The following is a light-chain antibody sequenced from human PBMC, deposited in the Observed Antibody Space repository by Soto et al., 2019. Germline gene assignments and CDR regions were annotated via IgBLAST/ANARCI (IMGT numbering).Light chain of an antibody. J-gene: IGLJ1*01. V-gene: IGLV2-11*01. CDR3: CSYAGTFYV. CDR2: DVS. Sequence: QSVLTQPRSVSGSPGQSVTISCTGTSSDFGGYNYVSWYQHHPGKAPKLMIYDVSERPSGVPDRFSGSKSGNTASLTISGLNAEDEAPYHCCSYAGTFYVFGTGTKGTVL. CDR1: SSDFGGYNY.